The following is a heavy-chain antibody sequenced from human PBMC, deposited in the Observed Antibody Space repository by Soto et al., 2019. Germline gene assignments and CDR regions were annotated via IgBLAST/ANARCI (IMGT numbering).Heavy chain of an antibody. V-gene: IGHV1-46*01. CDR1: GYIFTNIY. D-gene: IGHD2-8*02. CDR2: SNHTGDGT. J-gene: IGHJ4*02. CDR3: ASEYYTGASHSQAFDY. Sequence: QVQLVQSGAEVKNPGASVKISCKPFGYIFTNIYMHWVRQAPGQGLEGMGQSNHTGDGTDYAQKFRGRLTVTRDTSTSTLYMELRSLRSEDTAVYYCASEYYTGASHSQAFDYWGQGTRVTVSS.